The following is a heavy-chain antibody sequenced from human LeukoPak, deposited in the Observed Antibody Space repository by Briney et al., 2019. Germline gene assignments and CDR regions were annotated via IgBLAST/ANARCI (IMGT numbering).Heavy chain of an antibody. Sequence: ASVNVFCGASSYTFTSYGISWVPQAPGQGLEWMGWISAYNGNTNYTQKLQGRVKMTTTTSTSTAYMELKSQRSDDTAVYYCARDSGTDYGEFSDAFDIWGEGTMDTVSS. J-gene: IGHJ3*02. D-gene: IGHD4-17*01. CDR3: ARDSGTDYGEFSDAFDI. CDR2: ISAYNGNT. V-gene: IGHV1-18*01. CDR1: SYTFTSYG.